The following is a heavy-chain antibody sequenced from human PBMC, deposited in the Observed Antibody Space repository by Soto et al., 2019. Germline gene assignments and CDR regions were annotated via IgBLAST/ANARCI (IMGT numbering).Heavy chain of an antibody. CDR1: GFTFNHYA. V-gene: IGHV3-23*01. Sequence: EVQLLESGGGLVQPGGSLRLSCAASGFTFNHYAMTWVRQAPGKGLEWVSAISGSGYKTYHSDTLKGRLAISRDNSKNTLFLQLNNLSDDDTAVYYCAKDRGAFWGFTNWGLGTLVTVSS. J-gene: IGHJ4*02. D-gene: IGHD3-10*01. CDR2: ISGSGYKT. CDR3: AKDRGAFWGFTN.